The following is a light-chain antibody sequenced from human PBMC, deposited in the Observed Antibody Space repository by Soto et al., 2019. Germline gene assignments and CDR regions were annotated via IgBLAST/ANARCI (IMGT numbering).Light chain of an antibody. CDR3: QYYDESMWT. Sequence: EIVLTQSPGTLSLSPGERATLSCRASQSVSNNYLAWYQQKPGQAPRLLIYGASSRATGIPDRFSGSGSGTDFTLSISRLDPEDFAVYYCQYYDESMWTFGQGTKVDIK. V-gene: IGKV3-20*01. J-gene: IGKJ1*01. CDR2: GAS. CDR1: QSVSNNY.